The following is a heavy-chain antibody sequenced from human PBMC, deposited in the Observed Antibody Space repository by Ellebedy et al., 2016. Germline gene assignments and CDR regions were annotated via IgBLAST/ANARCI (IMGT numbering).Heavy chain of an antibody. CDR2: IWYDGSDK. CDR3: ARRGYYDSSAYRGV. Sequence: GESLKISXAASGFTFSSYGMHWVRQAPGKGLEWVGVIWYDGSDKYYADSVKGRFTISRDNAKNSLYLQMNSLRAEDTAVYYCARRGYYDSSAYRGVWGKGTTVTVSS. V-gene: IGHV3-33*01. J-gene: IGHJ6*04. D-gene: IGHD3-22*01. CDR1: GFTFSSYG.